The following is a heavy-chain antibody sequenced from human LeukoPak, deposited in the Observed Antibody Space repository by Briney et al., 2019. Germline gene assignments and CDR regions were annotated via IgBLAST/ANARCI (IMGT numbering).Heavy chain of an antibody. V-gene: IGHV3-23*01. Sequence: PGGSLRLSCAASGFTFSSYAMNWVRQTPGKGLEWVSGISASGGSTYYADSVKGRFTISRDNSKNTLYLQMNSLRAEDTAVYCCAKSPGRAFFYMDVWGKGTTVTVSS. CDR3: AKSPGRAFFYMDV. CDR2: ISASGGST. CDR1: GFTFSSYA. J-gene: IGHJ6*03.